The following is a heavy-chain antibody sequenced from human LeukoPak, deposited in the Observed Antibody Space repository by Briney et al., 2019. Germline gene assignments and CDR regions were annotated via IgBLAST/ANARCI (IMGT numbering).Heavy chain of an antibody. CDR1: GFTFSSYS. CDR3: ARRGYYDSSGYDY. CDR2: ISGSSTYI. D-gene: IGHD3-22*01. J-gene: IGHJ4*02. Sequence: GGSLRLSCAASGFTFSSYSMNWVRQAPGKGLEWVSSISGSSTYIYYADSVKGRFTISRDNAKNSVFLQINNLRAEDTAIYYCARRGYYDSSGYDYWGQGTLVTVSS. V-gene: IGHV3-21*06.